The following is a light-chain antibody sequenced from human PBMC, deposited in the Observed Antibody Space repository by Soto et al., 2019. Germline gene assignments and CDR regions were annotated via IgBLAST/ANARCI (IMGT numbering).Light chain of an antibody. CDR2: YKSDSDK. V-gene: IGLV5-45*01. CDR1: SGTNVGDYK. Sequence: QSVLTQPASLSASPGASASLTCTLRSGTNVGDYKIYWFQQKPGSPPQYLLKYKSDSDKQQGSGVPSRFSGSKDASANAGILLISGLQSEDEADYYCMIWHSSAWVFGGGTKLTVL. J-gene: IGLJ3*02. CDR3: MIWHSSAWV.